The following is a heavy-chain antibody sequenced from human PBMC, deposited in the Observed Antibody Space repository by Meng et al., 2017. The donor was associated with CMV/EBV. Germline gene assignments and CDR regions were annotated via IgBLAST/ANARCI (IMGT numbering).Heavy chain of an antibody. Sequence: SLKISCAASGFTFSSYAMHWVRQAPGKGLEWVSGISWNSGSIGYADSVKGRFTISRDNAKNSLYLQMNSLRAEDTALYYCAKDADSSSWYMYYGMDVWGQGTTVTVSS. CDR1: GFTFSSYA. V-gene: IGHV3-9*01. J-gene: IGHJ6*02. D-gene: IGHD6-13*01. CDR2: ISWNSGSI. CDR3: AKDADSSSWYMYYGMDV.